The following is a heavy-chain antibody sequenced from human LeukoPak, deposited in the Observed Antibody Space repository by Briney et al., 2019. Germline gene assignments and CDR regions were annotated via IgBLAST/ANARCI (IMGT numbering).Heavy chain of an antibody. CDR3: AREAGSSWSRGLDI. Sequence: SETLSLTCTVSGGSISSCYWSWIRQPAGKGLEWIGRIYMSGSTNYNSSLKSRVNMSVDTSKNQFSLNLSSVTAADTAVYYCAREAGSSWSRGLDIWGQGTVVTVSS. CDR1: GGSISSCY. J-gene: IGHJ3*02. CDR2: IYMSGST. V-gene: IGHV4-4*07. D-gene: IGHD6-13*01.